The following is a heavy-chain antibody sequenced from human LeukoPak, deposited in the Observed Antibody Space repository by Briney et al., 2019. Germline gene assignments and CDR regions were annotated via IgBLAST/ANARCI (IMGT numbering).Heavy chain of an antibody. V-gene: IGHV3-30-3*01. Sequence: GGSLRLSCAASGFTFNSYAMHWVRQAPGKGLEGVAVISYDGNNKYYADSVKGRFTISRDNSKNTLYLQMHSLRAEDTAVYYCARGRLTMTRALGYWGQGTLVTVSS. CDR3: ARGRLTMTRALGY. CDR2: ISYDGNNK. D-gene: IGHD3-10*01. CDR1: GFTFNSYA. J-gene: IGHJ4*02.